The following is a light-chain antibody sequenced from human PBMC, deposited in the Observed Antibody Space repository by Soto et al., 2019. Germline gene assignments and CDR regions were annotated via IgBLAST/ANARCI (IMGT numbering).Light chain of an antibody. V-gene: IGKV3-20*01. CDR2: GAS. J-gene: IGKJ2*03. Sequence: EIVLTQSPGTLSLSPGERATLSCRASQSVSRNYVGWYQQKPGQAPRLLIHGASSRATGTPDRFSGSGSGTDFTLTISRLEPEDFAVYYCQQYGSSPPYSFGQGTKLEIK. CDR1: QSVSRNY. CDR3: QQYGSSPPYS.